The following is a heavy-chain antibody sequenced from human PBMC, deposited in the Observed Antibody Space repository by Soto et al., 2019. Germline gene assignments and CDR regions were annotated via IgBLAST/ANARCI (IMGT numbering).Heavy chain of an antibody. V-gene: IGHV4-59*08. CDR2: IYYSGST. J-gene: IGHJ3*02. D-gene: IGHD3-22*01. CDR3: ARHLLLYYYDSSGYYLRDAFDI. Sequence: SETLSLTCTVSGGSISSYYWSWIRQPPGKGLEWIGYIYYSGSTNYNPSLKSRVTISVDTSKNQFSLKLSSVTAADTAVYYCARHLLLYYYDSSGYYLRDAFDIWGQGTMVPV. CDR1: GGSISSYY.